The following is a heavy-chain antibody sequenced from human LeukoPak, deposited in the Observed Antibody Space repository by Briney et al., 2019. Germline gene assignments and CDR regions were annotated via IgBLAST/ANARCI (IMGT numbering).Heavy chain of an antibody. V-gene: IGHV3-30-3*01. CDR3: AKDLEDIVVVPAVITDILTGSLIDY. D-gene: IGHD2-2*02. Sequence: GGSLRLSCAASGFTFSSYAMHWVRQAPGRGLEWVAVISYDGSNKYYADSVKGRFTISRDNSKNTLYLQMDSLRAEDTAVYYCAKDLEDIVVVPAVITDILTGSLIDYWGQGTLVTVSS. CDR2: ISYDGSNK. CDR1: GFTFSSYA. J-gene: IGHJ4*02.